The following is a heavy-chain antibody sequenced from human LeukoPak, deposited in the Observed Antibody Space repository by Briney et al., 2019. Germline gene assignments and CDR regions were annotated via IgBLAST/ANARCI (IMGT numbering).Heavy chain of an antibody. D-gene: IGHD4-17*01. CDR2: ISSSGSTI. Sequence: GGSLRPSCAASGFTFSDYYMSWIRQAPGKGLGWVSYISSSGSTIYYADSVKGRFTISRDNAKNPLYLQMNSLRAEDTAVYYCARDATVTTRYDAFDIWGQGTMVTVSS. V-gene: IGHV3-11*04. J-gene: IGHJ3*02. CDR1: GFTFSDYY. CDR3: ARDATVTTRYDAFDI.